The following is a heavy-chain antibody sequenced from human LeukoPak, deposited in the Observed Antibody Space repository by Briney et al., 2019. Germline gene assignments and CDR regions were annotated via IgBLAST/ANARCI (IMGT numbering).Heavy chain of an antibody. CDR1: GFTFSSHS. CDR2: ISSSSTYI. CDR3: ARGGDRPYYFDY. V-gene: IGHV3-21*01. Sequence: GGSLRLSCAASGFTFSSHSMNWVRQAPGKGLEWVSSISSSSTYIYYADSVKGRFTISRDNSKNTMYLQMNSLRAEDTAVYSCARGGDRPYYFDYWGQGALVTVSS. J-gene: IGHJ4*02. D-gene: IGHD3-10*01.